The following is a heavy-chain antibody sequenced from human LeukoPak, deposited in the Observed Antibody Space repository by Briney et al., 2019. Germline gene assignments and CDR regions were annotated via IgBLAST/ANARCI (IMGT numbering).Heavy chain of an antibody. CDR1: GGSVSSGSYY. V-gene: IGHV4-61*01. D-gene: IGHD3-9*01. Sequence: SETLSLTCTVSGGSVSSGSYYRSWIRQPPGKGLEWIGYIYYSGSTNYNPSLKSRVTISVDTSKNQFSLKLSSVTAADTAVYYCASGNILTGYGYYFDYWGQGTLVTVSS. J-gene: IGHJ4*02. CDR3: ASGNILTGYGYYFDY. CDR2: IYYSGST.